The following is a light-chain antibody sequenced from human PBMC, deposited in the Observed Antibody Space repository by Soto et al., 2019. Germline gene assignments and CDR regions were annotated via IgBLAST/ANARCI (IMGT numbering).Light chain of an antibody. CDR2: DNN. CDR1: SSNIGNNY. V-gene: IGLV1-51*01. J-gene: IGLJ2*01. Sequence: QSVLTQPPSVSAAPGQKVTISCSASSSNIGNNYVSWYQQLPGTAPKLLIYDNNKRPSGIPDRFSGSKSGTSATLGITGLQTGDEADYYCGTWDSSLSGVVFGGGTKLTVL. CDR3: GTWDSSLSGVV.